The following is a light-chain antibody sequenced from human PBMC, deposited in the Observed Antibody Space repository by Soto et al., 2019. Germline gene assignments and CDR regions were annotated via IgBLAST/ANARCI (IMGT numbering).Light chain of an antibody. Sequence: QSALTQPASVSRSPGQSLTITCPGTSSDVGSYNLVSWYQQHPGKAPKLMIYEVSKRPSGVSNRFSGSKSGNTASLTISGLQAEDEADYYCCSYAGSSTPLIFGTGTKATVL. J-gene: IGLJ1*01. CDR2: EVS. CDR1: SSDVGSYNL. CDR3: CSYAGSSTPLI. V-gene: IGLV2-23*02.